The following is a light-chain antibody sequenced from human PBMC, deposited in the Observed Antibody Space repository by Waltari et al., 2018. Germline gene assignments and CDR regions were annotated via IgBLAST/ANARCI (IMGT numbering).Light chain of an antibody. J-gene: IGKJ1*01. CDR1: QYISNY. Sequence: AFRMTQSPSSLSASTGDRVTITCRASQYISNYLAWFQQRPGKAPKLLIYEASTLQRGVPSRFSGSGSGTDFTLTITSLQSDDFATYYCQQYFNYPRRFGQGTRVEIE. CDR3: QQYFNYPRR. V-gene: IGKV1-8*01. CDR2: EAS.